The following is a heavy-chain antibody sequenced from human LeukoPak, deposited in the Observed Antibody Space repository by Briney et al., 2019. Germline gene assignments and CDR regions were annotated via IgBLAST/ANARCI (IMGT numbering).Heavy chain of an antibody. CDR3: ARAGAGRRYCSSTSCYNLDY. Sequence: GGSLRLSCAASGFTFSSYSMNWVRQAPGKGLEWVSSISSSSSSYIYYADSVKGRFTISRDNAKNSLYLQMNSLRAEDTAVYYCARAGAGRRYCSSTSCYNLDYWGQGTLVTVSS. CDR1: GFTFSSYS. V-gene: IGHV3-21*01. D-gene: IGHD2-2*02. J-gene: IGHJ4*02. CDR2: ISSSSSSYI.